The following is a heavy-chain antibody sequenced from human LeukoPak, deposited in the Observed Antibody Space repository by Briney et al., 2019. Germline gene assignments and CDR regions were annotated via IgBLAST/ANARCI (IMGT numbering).Heavy chain of an antibody. CDR3: ARTTTTVVTPSPYWFDP. CDR1: GYTFTSYG. Sequence: ASVKVSCKASGYTFTSYGISWVRQAPGQGLEWMGWISAYNGNTNYAQKLQGRVTMTTDTSTSTAYMELRSLRSDDTAVYYCARTTTTVVTPSPYWFDPWGQGTLVTVSS. J-gene: IGHJ5*02. CDR2: ISAYNGNT. V-gene: IGHV1-18*01. D-gene: IGHD4-23*01.